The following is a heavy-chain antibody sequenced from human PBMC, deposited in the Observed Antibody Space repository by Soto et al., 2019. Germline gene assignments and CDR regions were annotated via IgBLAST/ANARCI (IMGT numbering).Heavy chain of an antibody. CDR1: GYTFTSYA. V-gene: IGHV1-3*01. J-gene: IGHJ6*03. CDR2: INAGNGNT. Sequence: ASVKVSCKASGYTFTSYAMHWVRQAPGQRLEWMGWINAGNGNTKYSQKFQGRVTITRDTSASTAYMELSSLRSEDTAVYYCARVAGRAHYYYYMDVWSKGTTVTVSS. CDR3: ARVAGRAHYYYYMDV.